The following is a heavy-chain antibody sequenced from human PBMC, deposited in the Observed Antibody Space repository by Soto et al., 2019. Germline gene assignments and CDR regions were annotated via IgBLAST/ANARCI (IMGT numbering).Heavy chain of an antibody. CDR2: IYYSGST. Sequence: ASETQSLTWTFAGGSLSSYCVSWIRPPPGKGLEWIGYIYYSGSTNYNPSLKSRVTLSVDTSKNQFSLKLSSVTAADTAVYYCASGESSSWRRYYYYYMDVWGKGTTVTVSS. D-gene: IGHD6-13*01. CDR3: ASGESSSWRRYYYYYMDV. J-gene: IGHJ6*03. V-gene: IGHV4-59*01. CDR1: GGSLSSYC.